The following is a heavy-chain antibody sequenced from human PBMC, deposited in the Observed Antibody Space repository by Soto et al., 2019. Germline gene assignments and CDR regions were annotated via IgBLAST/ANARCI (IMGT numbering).Heavy chain of an antibody. CDR2: IYYSGST. J-gene: IGHJ6*02. CDR3: XXXXXXPHYYYNGMDV. V-gene: IGHV4-39*01. Sequence: QLQLQESGPGLVKPSETLSLTCTVSGGSISSSDYHWGWIRQPPGKGLEWIASIYYSGSTDYSPSLRSRVTISVDTSKNQCALKLSSVTAADXXXXXXXXXXXXPHYYYNGMDVWGQGTTVIVSS. CDR1: GGSISSSDYH.